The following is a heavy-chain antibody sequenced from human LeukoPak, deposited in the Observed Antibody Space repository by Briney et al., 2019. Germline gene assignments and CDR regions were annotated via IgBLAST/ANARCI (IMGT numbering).Heavy chain of an antibody. J-gene: IGHJ3*02. Sequence: SETLSLTCTVSGGSISSSSYYWGWIRQPPGKGLEWIGHIYYSGSTYYNPSLRSRVTISVDTSNNQFSLKPSSVTAADTAVYYCARREPDSWGAFDIWGQGTMVTVSS. CDR1: GGSISSSSYY. CDR2: IYYSGST. V-gene: IGHV4-39*01. CDR3: ARREPDSWGAFDI. D-gene: IGHD2-2*01.